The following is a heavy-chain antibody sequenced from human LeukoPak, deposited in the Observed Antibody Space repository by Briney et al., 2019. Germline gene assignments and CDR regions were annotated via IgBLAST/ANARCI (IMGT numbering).Heavy chain of an antibody. Sequence: SETLSLTCTVSGGSFITYYWSWIRQPPGKGLEWIGYIFYSGNTNYNPSLKSRVTISVDTSKNQFSLKLSSVTTADTAVYYCARDRVGQQLVGRNYYYYYMDVWGKGTTVTISS. V-gene: IGHV4-59*01. CDR3: ARDRVGQQLVGRNYYYYYMDV. J-gene: IGHJ6*03. D-gene: IGHD6-13*01. CDR1: GGSFITYY. CDR2: IFYSGNT.